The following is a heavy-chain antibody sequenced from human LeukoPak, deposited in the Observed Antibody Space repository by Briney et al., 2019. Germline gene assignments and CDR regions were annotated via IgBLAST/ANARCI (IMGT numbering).Heavy chain of an antibody. CDR3: TTPETYYYGSGSYPY. D-gene: IGHD3-10*01. Sequence: GGSLRLSCAASGFTFSNAWMSWVRQAPGKGLEWVGRIKSKTDGGTTDYAAPVKGRFTISRDDSKNTLYLQMNSLKTEDTAVYYCTTPETYYYGSGSYPYWGQGTLVTVSS. CDR1: GFTFSNAW. J-gene: IGHJ4*02. V-gene: IGHV3-15*01. CDR2: IKSKTDGGTT.